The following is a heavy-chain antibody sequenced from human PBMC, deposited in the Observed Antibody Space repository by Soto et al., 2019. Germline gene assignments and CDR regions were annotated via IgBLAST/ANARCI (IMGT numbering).Heavy chain of an antibody. CDR1: GGTFSSYA. Sequence: QVQLVQSGAEVKKPGSSVKVSCKASGGTFSSYAINWVRQAPGQGLEWMGGIIPIFGTANYAQKFQGRVTITADESTSTAYMELSSLRSEDTAVYYCASGYDSSGSSTWGPYYFDYWGQGTLVTVSS. CDR2: IIPIFGTA. J-gene: IGHJ4*02. V-gene: IGHV1-69*01. CDR3: ASGYDSSGSSTWGPYYFDY. D-gene: IGHD3-22*01.